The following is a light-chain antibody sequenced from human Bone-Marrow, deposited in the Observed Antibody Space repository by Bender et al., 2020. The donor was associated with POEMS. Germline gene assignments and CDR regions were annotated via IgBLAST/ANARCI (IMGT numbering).Light chain of an antibody. CDR3: SSCTGINNPVV. CDR1: SSDVGGYNY. V-gene: IGLV2-8*01. CDR2: AVS. J-gene: IGLJ2*01. Sequence: QSALTQPPSASGSPGQSVTISCTGTSSDVGGYNYVSWFQQHPGKAPKLIISAVSKRPSGVPDRFSGSKSGSTASLTVSGLQAEDEADYYCSSCTGINNPVVFGGGTKLTVL.